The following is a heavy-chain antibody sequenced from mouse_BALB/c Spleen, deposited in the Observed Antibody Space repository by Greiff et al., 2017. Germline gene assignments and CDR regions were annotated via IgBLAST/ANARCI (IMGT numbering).Heavy chain of an antibody. CDR2: IWSGGST. CDR1: GFSLTSYG. D-gene: IGHD1-1*01. CDR3: ARNEAPFYGSSSAWFAY. J-gene: IGHJ3*01. Sequence: QVQLQQSGPGLVQPSQSLSITCTVSGFSLTSYGVHWVRQSPGKGLEWLGVIWSGGSTDYNAAFISRLSISKDNSKSQVFFKMNSLQADDTAIYYCARNEAPFYGSSSAWFAYWGQGTLVTVSA. V-gene: IGHV2-4-1*01.